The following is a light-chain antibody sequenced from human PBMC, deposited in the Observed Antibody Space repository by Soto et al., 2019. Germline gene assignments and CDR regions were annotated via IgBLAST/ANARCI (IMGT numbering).Light chain of an antibody. Sequence: QSVLTQPASVSGSPGQSITISCTGTSSDVGGYKYVSWYQQCPGKAPKLMIYAVSNRPSGVSNRFSGSKSGNTASLTISGLQAEDEADYYCSSSTASSAYVVFGVGTKLTVL. CDR3: SSSTASSAYVV. V-gene: IGLV2-14*01. J-gene: IGLJ2*01. CDR1: SSDVGGYKY. CDR2: AVS.